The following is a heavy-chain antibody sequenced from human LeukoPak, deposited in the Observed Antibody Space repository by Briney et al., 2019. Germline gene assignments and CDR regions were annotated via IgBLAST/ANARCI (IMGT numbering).Heavy chain of an antibody. CDR2: MNPNSGNT. CDR1: GYTFTSYD. J-gene: IGHJ4*02. V-gene: IGHV1-8*01. Sequence: ASVKVSCKASGYTFTSYDINWVRQATGQGLEWMGWMNPNSGNTGYAQKFQGRVTMTRNTSISTAYMELSSLRSEDTAVYYCAGGHGGSGLFDFWGQGNLVTGSS. CDR3: AGGHGGSGLFDF. D-gene: IGHD3-10*01.